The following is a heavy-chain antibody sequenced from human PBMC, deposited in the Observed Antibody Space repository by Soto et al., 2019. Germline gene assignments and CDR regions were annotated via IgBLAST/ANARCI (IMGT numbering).Heavy chain of an antibody. V-gene: IGHV3-23*01. J-gene: IGHJ4*02. D-gene: IGHD5-12*01. CDR1: GFTFSSYA. Sequence: EVQLLESGGGLVQPGGSLRLSCAASGFTFSSYAMSWVRQAPGKGLEWVSAISGSGGSTYYADSVKGRFTISRDNSKNTRYLQMNSLRAEDTAVYYCAKDLVVATITTLDYWGQGTLVTVSS. CDR2: ISGSGGST. CDR3: AKDLVVATITTLDY.